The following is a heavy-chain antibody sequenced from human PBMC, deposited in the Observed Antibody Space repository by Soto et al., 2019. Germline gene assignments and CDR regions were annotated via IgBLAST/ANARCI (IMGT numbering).Heavy chain of an antibody. CDR3: TRHYNDYVWGSYRYSQPFDYFDY. V-gene: IGHV3-73*01. D-gene: IGHD3-16*02. Sequence: GGSLRLSSAASGFTFSGSAMHWVRQASGKGLEWVGRIRSKANSYATAYAASVKGRFTISRDDSKNTAYLQMNSLKTEDTAVYYCTRHYNDYVWGSYRYSQPFDYFDYWGQGTLVTVSS. J-gene: IGHJ4*02. CDR2: IRSKANSYAT. CDR1: GFTFSGSA.